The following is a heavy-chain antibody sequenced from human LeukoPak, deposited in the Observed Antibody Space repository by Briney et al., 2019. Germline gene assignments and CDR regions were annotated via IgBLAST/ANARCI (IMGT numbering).Heavy chain of an antibody. D-gene: IGHD2-15*01. CDR1: GYSFTNYW. J-gene: IGHJ4*02. V-gene: IGHV5-51*01. Sequence: GESLKISCKGSGYSFTNYWIGWVRQMPGRGLEWMGIIYPFDSDTRYSPSLQGQVAISADKSISTAYLQWSSLKASDIAMYYCARQLCSGGTCYLDFWGQGTLVTVSS. CDR2: IYPFDSDT. CDR3: ARQLCSGGTCYLDF.